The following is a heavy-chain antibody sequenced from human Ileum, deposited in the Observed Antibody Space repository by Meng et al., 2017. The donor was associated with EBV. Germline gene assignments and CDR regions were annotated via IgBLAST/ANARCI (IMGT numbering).Heavy chain of an antibody. CDR3: ARGWQPSYYFDY. CDR1: GFTFDDYT. Sequence: EVLLGESGGVMVRQGGALRLSCAASGFTFDDYTMHGVRQAPGKGLEWVSLISWDGGSTYYADSVKGRFTISRDNSKNSLYLQMNSLRTEDTALYYCARGWQPSYYFDYWGQGTLVTVSS. V-gene: IGHV3-43*01. CDR2: ISWDGGST. D-gene: IGHD2-15*01. J-gene: IGHJ4*02.